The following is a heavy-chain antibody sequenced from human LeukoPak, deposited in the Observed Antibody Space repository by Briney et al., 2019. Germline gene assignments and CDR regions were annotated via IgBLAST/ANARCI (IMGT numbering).Heavy chain of an antibody. CDR2: ISAYNGNT. CDR1: GYTFTSYG. CDR3: ARGINTPLGVVPAAHDDY. Sequence: ASVKVSCKASGYTFTSYGISWMRQAPGQGLEWMGWISAYNGNTNYAQKLQGRVTMTTDASTSTAYMELRSLRSDDTAVYYCARGINTPLGVVPAAHDDYWGQGTLVTVSS. V-gene: IGHV1-18*01. D-gene: IGHD2-2*01. J-gene: IGHJ4*02.